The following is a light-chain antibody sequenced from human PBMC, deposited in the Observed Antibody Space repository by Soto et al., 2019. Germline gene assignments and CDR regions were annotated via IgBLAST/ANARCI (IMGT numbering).Light chain of an antibody. V-gene: IGLV2-14*03. CDR2: DVS. CDR1: SSDVGRYNY. J-gene: IGLJ1*01. CDR3: SSNRSSSTYV. Sequence: QSALTQPASVSGSPGQSITISCTGTSSDVGRYNYVSWYQQYPGKAPKLMLYDVSKRPSGVADRFAGSKSGNTASLTISGLQPEDEADYYCSSNRSSSTYVFGTGTKVTVL.